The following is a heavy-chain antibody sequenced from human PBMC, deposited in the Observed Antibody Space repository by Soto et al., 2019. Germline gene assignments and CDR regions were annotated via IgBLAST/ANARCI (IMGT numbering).Heavy chain of an antibody. J-gene: IGHJ4*02. CDR1: GGSISSSNW. V-gene: IGHV4-4*02. D-gene: IGHD3-10*01. CDR3: ARRWGEGRVDY. CDR2: SYHSGNT. Sequence: QVRLQESGPGLVKPSGTLSLTCAVSGGSISSSNWWSWVRQPPGKGLEWIGESYHSGNTNYNPSLKSRVTMAVDKSRNQFSLKLSSVTAADTAVYYCARRWGEGRVDYWGQGTLVTVSS.